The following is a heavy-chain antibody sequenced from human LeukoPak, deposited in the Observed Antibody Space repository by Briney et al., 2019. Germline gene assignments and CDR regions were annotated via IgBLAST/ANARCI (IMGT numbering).Heavy chain of an antibody. D-gene: IGHD4-23*01. CDR1: GYPFTSYG. CDR3: ARADYGGNSGYDY. CDR2: ISGYNCNT. Sequence: ASVKVSCKASGYPFTSYGIIWVRQAPGQGLEWMGWISGYNCNTNYAQKFQGRVTMTTDTSTSTAYMDLKSLRSDDTAVYYCARADYGGNSGYDYWGQGILVTVSS. J-gene: IGHJ4*02. V-gene: IGHV1-18*01.